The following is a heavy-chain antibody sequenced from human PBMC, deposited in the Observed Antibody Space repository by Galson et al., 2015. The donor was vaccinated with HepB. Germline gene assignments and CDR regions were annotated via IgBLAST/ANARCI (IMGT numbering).Heavy chain of an antibody. CDR3: ASYYDFWSGYKSESPFDY. CDR1: GGTFSSYA. Sequence: SVKVSCKASGGTFSSYAISWVRQAPGQGLEWMGGIIPIFGTANYAQKFQGRVTITADESTSTAYMELSSLRSEDTAVYYCASYYDFWSGYKSESPFDYWGQGTLVTVSS. D-gene: IGHD3-3*01. J-gene: IGHJ4*02. CDR2: IIPIFGTA. V-gene: IGHV1-69*13.